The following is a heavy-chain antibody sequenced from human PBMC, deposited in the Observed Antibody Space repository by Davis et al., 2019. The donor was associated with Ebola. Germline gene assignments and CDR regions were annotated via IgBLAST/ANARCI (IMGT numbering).Heavy chain of an antibody. D-gene: IGHD6-13*01. CDR1: GYTFTGYY. V-gene: IGHV1-2*02. J-gene: IGHJ4*02. Sequence: ASVKVSCKASGYTFTGYYMHWVRQAPGQGLEWMGWINPNSGGTNYAQKFQGRVTMTRDTSISTAYMELSRLRSDDTAVYYCARVPFSIAGTLGYWGQGTLVTVSS. CDR3: ARVPFSIAGTLGY. CDR2: INPNSGGT.